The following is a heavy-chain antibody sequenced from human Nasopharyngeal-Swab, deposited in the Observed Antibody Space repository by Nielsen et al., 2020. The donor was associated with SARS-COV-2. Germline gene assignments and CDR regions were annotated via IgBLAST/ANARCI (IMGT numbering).Heavy chain of an antibody. CDR2: IYSGGST. V-gene: IGHV3-53*01. J-gene: IGHJ5*02. CDR1: GFPVRRNY. Sequence: GESPKLSCASFGFPVRRNYMLLVLQAPGKGLEWVSVIYSGGSTYYADSVKGRFTISRDNSKNTLYLQMNSLRSEDTAVYYWARAGITGTPWGWFDPWGQGNLVTVSS. CDR3: ARAGITGTPWGWFDP. D-gene: IGHD1-7*01.